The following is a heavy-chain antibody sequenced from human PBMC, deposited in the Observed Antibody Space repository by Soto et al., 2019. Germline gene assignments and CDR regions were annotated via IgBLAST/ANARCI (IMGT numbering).Heavy chain of an antibody. CDR1: GGSMSSGGYY. D-gene: IGHD5-18*01. CDR3: ARESPSGDTAMVTDDY. J-gene: IGHJ4*02. Sequence: SETLSLTCTVSGGSMSSGGYYWSWIRQHPGKGLEWIGYIYYSGSTYYNPSLKSRVTISVHTSKNQFSLKLSSVTAADTAVYYCARESPSGDTAMVTDDYWGQGTQVTVS. V-gene: IGHV4-31*03. CDR2: IYYSGST.